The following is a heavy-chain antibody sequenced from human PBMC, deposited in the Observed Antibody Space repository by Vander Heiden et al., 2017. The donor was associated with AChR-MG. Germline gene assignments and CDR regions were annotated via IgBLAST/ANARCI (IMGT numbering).Heavy chain of an antibody. Sequence: QVQLQESGPGLVNPSETLSLTCGVSGYSIRDGSYLAWSRQPPGKGLEWIGSIHYSGNTYYSPSLKSRVTISVDTSKNHFSLKRRSVTAADTAVYYCVRAPGYCSRSSCSRGFDIWGQGKMVTVSS. CDR1: GYSIRDGSY. CDR3: VRAPGYCSRSSCSRGFDI. D-gene: IGHD2-2*01. V-gene: IGHV4-38-2*01. CDR2: IHYSGNT. J-gene: IGHJ3*02.